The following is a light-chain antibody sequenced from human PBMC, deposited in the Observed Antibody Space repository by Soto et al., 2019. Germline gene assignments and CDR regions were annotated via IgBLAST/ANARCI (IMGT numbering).Light chain of an antibody. CDR1: QRVISSY. J-gene: IGKJ1*01. CDR3: QQYVTYPWT. CDR2: GAS. Sequence: IVLTQSPGTLSLSPGERATLSCRASQRVISSYLAWFQQRPGRAPRLLIYGASKRATDIPARFTGSGSGTDFALTISRLEPEDFAAYYCQQYVTYPWTFGQGTKVEIK. V-gene: IGKV3-20*01.